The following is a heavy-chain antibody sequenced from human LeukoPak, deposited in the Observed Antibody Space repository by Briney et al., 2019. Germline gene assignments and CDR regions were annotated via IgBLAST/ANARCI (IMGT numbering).Heavy chain of an antibody. CDR1: GFTVSSNY. D-gene: IGHD6-6*01. V-gene: IGHV3-7*01. Sequence: GGSLRLSCAASGFTVSSNYMSWVRQAPGKGLEWVANIKQDGSEKYYVDSVKGRFTISRDNSKNTLYLQMNSLRAEDTAVYYCAKDFSEYNLDYWGQGTLVTVSS. J-gene: IGHJ4*02. CDR3: AKDFSEYNLDY. CDR2: IKQDGSEK.